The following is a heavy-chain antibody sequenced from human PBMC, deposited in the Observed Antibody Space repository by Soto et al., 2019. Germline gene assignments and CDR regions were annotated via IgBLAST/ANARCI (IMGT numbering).Heavy chain of an antibody. V-gene: IGHV1-2*04. D-gene: IGHD4-17*01. CDR2: INPNSGGT. J-gene: IGHJ6*02. CDR1: GYTFTGYY. CDR3: ARAHYGDYGFYYYGMDV. Sequence: ASVKVSCKASGYTFTGYYMHWVRQAPGQGLEWMGWINPNSGGTNYAQKFQGWVTMTRDTSIRTAYMELSRLRSDDTAVYYCARAHYGDYGFYYYGMDVWGQGTTVTVSS.